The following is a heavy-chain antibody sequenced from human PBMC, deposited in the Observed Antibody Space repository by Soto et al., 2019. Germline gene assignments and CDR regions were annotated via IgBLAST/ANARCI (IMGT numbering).Heavy chain of an antibody. CDR3: VQNRCGGDCREIYSSHAYNGLDV. V-gene: IGHV2-5*02. CDR1: GLSPRTTGVG. D-gene: IGHD2-21*02. CDR2: LYWDDDQ. J-gene: IGHJ6*02. Sequence: QVTLKESGPTLVKPTQTRTLTCTVSGLSPRTTGVGVGWVRQPPGKALEWLAPLYWDDDQRYSPSLRSRLTIAKDISEKQVVLTMTNMDTVDTATYYCVQNRCGGDCREIYSSHAYNGLDVWGQGTTVTVSS.